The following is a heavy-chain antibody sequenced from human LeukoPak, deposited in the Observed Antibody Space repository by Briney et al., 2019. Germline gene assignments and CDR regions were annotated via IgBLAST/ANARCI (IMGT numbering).Heavy chain of an antibody. CDR1: GGSISSSSYY. V-gene: IGHV4-39*01. CDR2: IYYSGST. CDR3: ARALAAAGAFYFDY. J-gene: IGHJ4*02. Sequence: PSETLSLTCTVSGGSISSSSYYWGWIRQPPGKGLEWIGSIYYSGSTYYNPSLKSRVTISVDTSKNQFSLKLSSVTAADTAVYYCARALAAAGAFYFDYWGQGTLVTVSS. D-gene: IGHD6-13*01.